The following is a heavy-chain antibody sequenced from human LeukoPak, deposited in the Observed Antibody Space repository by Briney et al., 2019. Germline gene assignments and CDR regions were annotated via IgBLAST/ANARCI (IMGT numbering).Heavy chain of an antibody. CDR1: GFPFRSYW. D-gene: IGHD1-26*01. CDR3: ARDGRSGSYYDL. Sequence: GGSLRLSCAVSGFPFRSYWMSWVRQAPGKGLEWVANIKQDGSEIYYVDSVKGRFTISRDNAKNALYLQMSSLRAEDTAVYYCARDGRSGSYYDLWGQGTLVTVSS. V-gene: IGHV3-7*01. J-gene: IGHJ5*02. CDR2: IKQDGSEI.